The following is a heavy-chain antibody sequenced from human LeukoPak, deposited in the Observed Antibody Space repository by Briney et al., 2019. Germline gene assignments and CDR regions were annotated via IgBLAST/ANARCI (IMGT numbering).Heavy chain of an antibody. J-gene: IGHJ5*02. D-gene: IGHD6-13*01. CDR3: ASRIAAAGILDP. Sequence: KTSETLSLTCTVSGGSMSSYYWSWIRQTPGKGLEWIGYIYYSGSTNYNPSLKSRVTISVDKSKNQFSLKLSSVTAADTAVYYCASRIAAAGILDPWGQGTLVTVSS. CDR2: IYYSGST. CDR1: GGSMSSYY. V-gene: IGHV4-59*12.